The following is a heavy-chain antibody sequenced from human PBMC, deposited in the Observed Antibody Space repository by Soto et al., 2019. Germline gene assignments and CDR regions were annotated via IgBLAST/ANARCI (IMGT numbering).Heavy chain of an antibody. D-gene: IGHD3-3*01. J-gene: IGHJ5*02. Sequence: GASVKVSCKVSGYTLTELSMHWVRQAPGKGLEWMGGFDPEDGETIYAQEFQGRVTMTEDTSTDTAYMELSSLRSEDTAVYYCATVRFLEWLTGGFDPWGRGTLVTVSS. CDR2: FDPEDGET. CDR3: ATVRFLEWLTGGFDP. V-gene: IGHV1-24*01. CDR1: GYTLTELS.